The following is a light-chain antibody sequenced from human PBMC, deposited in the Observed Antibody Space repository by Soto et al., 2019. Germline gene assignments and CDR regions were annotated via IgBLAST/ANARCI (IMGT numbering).Light chain of an antibody. CDR2: DIS. CDR1: QSVAGS. Sequence: EFVLTQSPATLSLSPGERAILSCRASQSVAGSLAWYQQKPGQAPRLLIYDISTRAAAIPARFSGSGSGTDFTLTVSSLEPEDFALYYCQQRSNRITFGQGTRPEIK. V-gene: IGKV3-11*01. CDR3: QQRSNRIT. J-gene: IGKJ5*01.